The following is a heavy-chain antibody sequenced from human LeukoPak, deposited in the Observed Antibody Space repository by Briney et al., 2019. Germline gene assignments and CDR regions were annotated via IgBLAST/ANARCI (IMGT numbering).Heavy chain of an antibody. CDR2: INPSGGST. D-gene: IGHD4-17*01. V-gene: IGHV1-46*01. CDR3: VRDPLSYYGDYSELVGYFDY. CDR1: GYTFTSYY. J-gene: IGHJ4*02. Sequence: ASVKVSCKASGYTFTSYYMHWVRQAPGQGLEWMGIINPSGGSTSYAQKFQGRVTMTRDTSTSTVYMELRSLRSDDTAVYYCVRDPLSYYGDYSELVGYFDYWGQGTLVTVS.